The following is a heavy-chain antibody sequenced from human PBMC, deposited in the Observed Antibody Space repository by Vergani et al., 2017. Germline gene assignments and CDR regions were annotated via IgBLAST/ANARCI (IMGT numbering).Heavy chain of an antibody. CDR2: INHSGST. CDR3: VRDSWRSDLRGVYWFDT. D-gene: IGHD3-10*01. Sequence: QMQLQQWGAGLLKPSETLSLTCAVYGGSLSGYYWSWIRQPPGKGLEWIGEINHSGSTYYNPSLRSRVTLSVDTSKNQLSLKMISMTAADTAVYYCVRDSWRSDLRGVYWFDTWGQGTLVSVSS. CDR1: GGSLSGYY. V-gene: IGHV4-34*01. J-gene: IGHJ5*02.